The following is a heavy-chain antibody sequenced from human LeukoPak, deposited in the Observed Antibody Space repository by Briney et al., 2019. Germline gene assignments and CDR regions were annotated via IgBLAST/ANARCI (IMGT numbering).Heavy chain of an antibody. CDR3: ARGDYGSGSYYFDY. J-gene: IGHJ4*02. Sequence: PSETLSLTCAVSGGSISSYYWNWIRQPPGKGLEWIGDIYYSGNTNYNPSLKSRVTISVDTSKNQFSLKLSSVTAADTAVYYCARGDYGSGSYYFDYWGQGTLVTVSS. D-gene: IGHD3-10*01. CDR2: IYYSGNT. V-gene: IGHV4-59*01. CDR1: GGSISSYY.